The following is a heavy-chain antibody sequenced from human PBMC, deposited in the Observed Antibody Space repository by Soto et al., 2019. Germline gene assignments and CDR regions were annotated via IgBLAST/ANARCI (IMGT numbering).Heavy chain of an antibody. CDR2: IYRGGEI. J-gene: IGHJ4*02. Sequence: WFRQAPGKGLEWVSVIYRGGEIYYADSVQGRFTTSRDISRNSLDLQMNSLRVDDTAVYYCARDRRDGDTLWGQGVVVTVSS. D-gene: IGHD5-18*01. CDR3: ARDRRDGDTL. V-gene: IGHV3-66*01.